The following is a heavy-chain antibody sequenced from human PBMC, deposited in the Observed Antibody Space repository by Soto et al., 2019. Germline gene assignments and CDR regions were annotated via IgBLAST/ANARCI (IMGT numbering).Heavy chain of an antibody. CDR1: GFTVSNNY. D-gene: IGHD6-25*01. CDR2: IYSGGYT. J-gene: IGHJ4*02. Sequence: EVQLVESGGGLIQPGGSLRLSCAVSGFTVSNNYMSWVRQAPGKGLEGVSVIYSGGYTAYGDSVKGRFTISRDNSKNTKYPKRNSQGAGDTALYYWATQRGGGGYWGQGTLVTVSS. CDR3: ATQRGGGGY. V-gene: IGHV3-53*01.